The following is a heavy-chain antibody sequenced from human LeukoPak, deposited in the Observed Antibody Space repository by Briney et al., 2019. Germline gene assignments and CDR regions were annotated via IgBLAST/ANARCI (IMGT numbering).Heavy chain of an antibody. CDR2: ISWNSGSI. CDR3: ARDKGIQLWSACLDY. V-gene: IGHV3-9*01. CDR1: GVTFDDYA. J-gene: IGHJ4*02. Sequence: PGRSLRLSCAATGVTFDDYAMHWVRQAPGKGLEWVSGISWNSGSIGYADSVKGRFTISRDNAKNSLYLQMNSLRAEDTALYYYARDKGIQLWSACLDYWGQGTLVTVSS. D-gene: IGHD5-18*01.